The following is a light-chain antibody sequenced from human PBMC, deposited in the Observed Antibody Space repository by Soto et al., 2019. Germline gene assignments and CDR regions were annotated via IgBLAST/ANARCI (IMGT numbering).Light chain of an antibody. Sequence: EIVLTQSPGTLSLSPGERATLSCRASQSLTSSYLAWYQQKPGQAPRLLIYGASRRATGIPDRFSGSGSGTDFTLTISRLEPEDFAVYSCQQYESSPPSYTFGQGTKLEIK. CDR1: QSLTSSY. CDR3: QQYESSPPSYT. CDR2: GAS. V-gene: IGKV3-20*01. J-gene: IGKJ2*01.